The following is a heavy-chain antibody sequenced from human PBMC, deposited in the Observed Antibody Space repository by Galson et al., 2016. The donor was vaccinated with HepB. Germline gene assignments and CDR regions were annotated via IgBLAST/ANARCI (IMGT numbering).Heavy chain of an antibody. Sequence: SLRLSCAASGFTFSYYGMPWVRHAPGKGLEWVADIRQDGSNKYYADSVKGRFTISRDTSKNTLYLQMNSLRAEDKAVYYCAREIPHMVHGGLDYWGQGTLVTVSS. J-gene: IGHJ4*02. CDR2: IRQDGSNK. V-gene: IGHV3-33*01. CDR1: GFTFSYYG. D-gene: IGHD3-10*01. CDR3: AREIPHMVHGGLDY.